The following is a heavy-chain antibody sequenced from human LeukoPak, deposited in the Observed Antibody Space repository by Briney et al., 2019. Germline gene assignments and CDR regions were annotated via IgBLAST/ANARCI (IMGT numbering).Heavy chain of an antibody. D-gene: IGHD4-17*01. CDR3: AKGYYGDYEGALDI. J-gene: IGHJ3*02. CDR2: ISGSGGST. V-gene: IGHV3-23*01. CDR1: GFAFSKYA. Sequence: GSLRLSCVASGFAFSKYAMHWVRQAPGKGLEWVSAISGSGGSTYYADSVKGRFSISRDNSKNTLYLQMNSLRAEDTAVYYCAKGYYGDYEGALDIWGQGTMVTVSS.